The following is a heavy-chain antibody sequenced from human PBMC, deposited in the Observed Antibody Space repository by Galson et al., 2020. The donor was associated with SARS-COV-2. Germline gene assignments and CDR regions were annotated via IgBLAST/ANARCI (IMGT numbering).Heavy chain of an antibody. CDR3: SRDSYWSGGSCYGNGMDV. CDR1: GFTFSDYY. D-gene: IGHD2-15*01. V-gene: IGHV3-11*01. Sequence: NSGGSLRLSCAASGFTFSDYYMSWIRQAPGKGLEWVSYISSSGSTIYYADSVKGRFTISRDNAKNLLYLQMNSLRAEDTAVYYCSRDSYWSGGSCYGNGMDVWGQGTTVTVSS. J-gene: IGHJ6*02. CDR2: ISSSGSTI.